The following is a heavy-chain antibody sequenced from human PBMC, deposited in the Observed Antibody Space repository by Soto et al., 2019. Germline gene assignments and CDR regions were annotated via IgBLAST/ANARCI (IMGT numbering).Heavy chain of an antibody. J-gene: IGHJ6*02. V-gene: IGHV4-30-2*05. CDR1: GGSISSGGYS. Sequence: SETLSLTCAVSGGSISSGGYSCNWIRQPPGKGLEWIGYIYYSGSTYYNPSLKSRVTISVDTSKNQFSLKLSSVTAADTAVYYCARVWGGSHNSFRYYYYYGMDGWAQGTTVTVSS. D-gene: IGHD2-15*01. CDR3: ARVWGGSHNSFRYYYYYGMDG. CDR2: IYYSGST.